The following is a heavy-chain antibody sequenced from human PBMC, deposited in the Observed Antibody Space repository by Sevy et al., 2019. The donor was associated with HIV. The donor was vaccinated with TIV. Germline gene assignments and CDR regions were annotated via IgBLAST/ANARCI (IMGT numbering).Heavy chain of an antibody. V-gene: IGHV3-23*01. CDR3: AKIGSGSYYIFYYFDY. CDR2: ISGSGGST. J-gene: IGHJ4*02. D-gene: IGHD1-26*01. CDR1: GFTFSSYA. Sequence: GGSLRLSCAASGFTFSSYAMSWVRQAPWKGLEWVSAISGSGGSTYYADSVKGRFTISRDNSKNTLYLQMNSLRAEDTAVYYCAKIGSGSYYIFYYFDYWGQGTLVTVSS.